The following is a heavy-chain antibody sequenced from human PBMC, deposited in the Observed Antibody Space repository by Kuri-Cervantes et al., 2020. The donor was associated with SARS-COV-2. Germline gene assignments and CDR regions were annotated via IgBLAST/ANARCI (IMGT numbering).Heavy chain of an antibody. J-gene: IGHJ6*03. D-gene: IGHD6-13*01. CDR2: IYYSGSN. V-gene: IGHV4-59*01. Sequence: SETLSLTWTVYGGSISSYYWSWIRQPPGKGREWIGYIYYSGSNNYNPSLKSRVTIPVDTSKNQFSRKLSTVTAADTAVYYCARAGYGSSWDYYYYYYMDVWGKGTTVTVSS. CDR1: GGSISSYY. CDR3: ARAGYGSSWDYYYYYYMDV.